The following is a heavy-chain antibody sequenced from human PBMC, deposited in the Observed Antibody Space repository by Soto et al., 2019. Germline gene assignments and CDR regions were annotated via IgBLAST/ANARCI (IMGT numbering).Heavy chain of an antibody. CDR3: ANGWGARRKQQPFQH. CDR2: ISGSGGST. V-gene: IGHV3-23*01. J-gene: IGHJ1*01. CDR1: GFTFSSYA. D-gene: IGHD6-13*01. Sequence: GGSLRLSCAASGFTFSSYAMSWVRQAPGKGLEWVSAISGSGGSTYYADSVKGRFTISRDNSKNTLYLQMNSLRAEDTAVYYCANGWGARRKQQPFQHWGQGTLVTVSS.